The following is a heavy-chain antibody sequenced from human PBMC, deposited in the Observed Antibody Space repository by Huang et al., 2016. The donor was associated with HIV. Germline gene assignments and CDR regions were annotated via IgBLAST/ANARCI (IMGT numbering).Heavy chain of an antibody. J-gene: IGHJ3*02. V-gene: IGHV3-30*04. CDR2: ISNDGTTT. D-gene: IGHD5-12*01. CDR1: GFSFSNYA. Sequence: QGQLVESGGGVVRPGRSLRLSCAASGFSFSNYAMHWVRQAAGKRLECVTFISNDGTTTYYANSVQGRFTISRDNFKNTLYLQMNRLRGDDTAVYYCTREYTVAGAFDIWGQGTMVTVSS. CDR3: TREYTVAGAFDI.